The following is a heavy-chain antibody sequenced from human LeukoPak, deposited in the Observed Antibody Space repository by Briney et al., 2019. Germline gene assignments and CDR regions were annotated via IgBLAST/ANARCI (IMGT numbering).Heavy chain of an antibody. CDR3: ARDFRVSSSGSCYSGPFDY. V-gene: IGHV4-34*01. Sequence: SETLSLTCAVYGGSFSGYYWSWIRQPPGKGLEWIGEINHSGSTNYNPSLKSRVTISVNTSKNQFSPKLSSVTAADTAVYYCARDFRVSSSGSCYSGPFDYGGQGTLVTVSS. D-gene: IGHD2-15*01. J-gene: IGHJ4*02. CDR2: INHSGST. CDR1: GGSFSGYY.